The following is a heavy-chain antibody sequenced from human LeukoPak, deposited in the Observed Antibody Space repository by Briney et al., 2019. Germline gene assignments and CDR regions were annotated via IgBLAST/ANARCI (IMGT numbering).Heavy chain of an antibody. CDR3: AKAGPLEWLLYYIDY. J-gene: IGHJ4*02. D-gene: IGHD3-3*01. V-gene: IGHV3-23*01. Sequence: GGSLRLSCAASGSTFSSYGMNWVRQASGKGLEWDSGISATGGTTYYADSVKGRFTISRDNSKNTLYLQMNSLRAEDTAVYYCAKAGPLEWLLYYIDYWGQGTLVTVSS. CDR1: GSTFSSYG. CDR2: ISATGGTT.